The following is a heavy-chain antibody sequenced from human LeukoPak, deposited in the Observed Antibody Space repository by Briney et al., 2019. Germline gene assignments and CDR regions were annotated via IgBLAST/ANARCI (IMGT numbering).Heavy chain of an antibody. CDR1: GGSISGSSYY. Sequence: SETLSLTCTVSGGSISGSSYYWGWIRQPPGKGLEWIGSIYYSGSTYYNPSLKSRVTISVDTSKNQFSLKLSSVTAADTAVYYCVRENYFDYWGQGTLVTVSS. CDR2: IYYSGST. J-gene: IGHJ4*02. V-gene: IGHV4-39*07. CDR3: VRENYFDY.